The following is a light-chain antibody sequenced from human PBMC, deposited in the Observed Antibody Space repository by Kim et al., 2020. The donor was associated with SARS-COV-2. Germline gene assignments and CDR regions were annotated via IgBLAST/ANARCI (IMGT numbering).Light chain of an antibody. Sequence: GVKVTSSCSGHISNIGSNYVYWYQKPPETAANLLTYRNKRRHSGVPDRISGSKAGTSASLAIRELRSEAEADYYCAAWNDSLSGHVFGTGTKVTVL. CDR3: AAWNDSLSGHV. CDR1: ISNIGSNY. J-gene: IGLJ1*01. V-gene: IGLV1-47*01. CDR2: RNK.